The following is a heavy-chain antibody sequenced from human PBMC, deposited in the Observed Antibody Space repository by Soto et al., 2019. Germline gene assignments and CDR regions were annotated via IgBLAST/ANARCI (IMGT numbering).Heavy chain of an antibody. D-gene: IGHD4-4*01. CDR3: ARASNYEGYYYYYMDV. V-gene: IGHV3-13*01. CDR2: IGTAGDT. J-gene: IGHJ6*03. Sequence: EVQLVESGGGLVQPGGSLRLSCAASGFTFSSYDMHWVRQATGKGLEWVSAIGTAGDTYYPGSVKGRFTISRENAKNSLYFQKNRLRAGDTAVYYCARASNYEGYYYYYMDVWGKGTTVTVSS. CDR1: GFTFSSYD.